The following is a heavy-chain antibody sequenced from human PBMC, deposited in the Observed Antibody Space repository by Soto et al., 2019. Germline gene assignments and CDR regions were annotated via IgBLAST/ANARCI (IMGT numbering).Heavy chain of an antibody. V-gene: IGHV4-31*03. J-gene: IGHJ4*02. CDR3: TRGSRFGEY. CDR1: GGSISSGGYY. D-gene: IGHD3-10*01. CDR2: IYYSGST. Sequence: SETLSLTCTVSGGSISSGGYYWSWIRQHPGKGLEWIGYIYYSGSTYYNPSLKSRVTISADTSKNQFSLKLSSVTAADTAVYYCTRGSRFGEYWGQGTLVTVSS.